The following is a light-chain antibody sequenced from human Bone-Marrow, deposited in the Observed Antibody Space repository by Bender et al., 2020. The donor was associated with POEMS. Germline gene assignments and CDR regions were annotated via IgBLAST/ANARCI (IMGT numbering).Light chain of an antibody. J-gene: IGLJ2*01. Sequence: QSVLTQPPSASGTPGQRVTISCSGGSSNIGAHAVNWYQHLPGTAPKLLIYSSHRRPSEVPDRFSGSRSGTSASLAISGLQAEDEAEYFCQSSDRTLSGPVVFGGGTKLTVL. V-gene: IGLV1-44*01. CDR2: SSH. CDR1: SSNIGAHA. CDR3: QSSDRTLSGPVV.